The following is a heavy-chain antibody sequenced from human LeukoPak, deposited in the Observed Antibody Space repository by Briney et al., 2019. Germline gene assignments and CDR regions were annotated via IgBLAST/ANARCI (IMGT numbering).Heavy chain of an antibody. CDR1: GFTFTSYD. CDR3: ARDSYMFGSDY. V-gene: IGHV3-48*03. J-gene: IGHJ4*02. CDR2: ISNGGGTI. D-gene: IGHD3-10*02. Sequence: GGSLRLSCVTSGFTFTSYDFNWVRQAPGKGLEWVSYISNGGGTIYYADSVKGRFTISRDNAKNSVILQMNTLRAEDTAVYYCARDSYMFGSDYWGQGTLVTVST.